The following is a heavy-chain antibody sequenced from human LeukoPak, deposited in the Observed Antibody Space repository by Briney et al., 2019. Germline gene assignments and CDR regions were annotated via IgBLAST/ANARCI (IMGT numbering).Heavy chain of an antibody. J-gene: IGHJ6*02. Sequence: PGGSLRLSCAASGFTFSRHWMYWVRQAPGKGLEWVANIKQDGSAKPYVDSVKGRFTISRDNAKSSLYLQMNSLRAEDTAVYYCARRNAMDVWGQGTTVIVFS. CDR1: GFTFSRHW. V-gene: IGHV3-7*03. CDR3: ARRNAMDV. CDR2: IKQDGSAK.